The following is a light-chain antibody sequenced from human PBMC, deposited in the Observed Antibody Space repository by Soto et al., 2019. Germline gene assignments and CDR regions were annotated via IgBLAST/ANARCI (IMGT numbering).Light chain of an antibody. CDR1: QSLLHSNGINY. Sequence: DIVMTQSPLSLPVTPGGSASISCRSSQSLLHSNGINYLDWYLQKPGQSPQVLIYLGSYRAPGVPDRFSGSGSGTDFTLRISRVEAEDVGVYYCMQALQTPGTFGGGTKVEIK. J-gene: IGKJ4*01. CDR3: MQALQTPGT. V-gene: IGKV2-28*01. CDR2: LGS.